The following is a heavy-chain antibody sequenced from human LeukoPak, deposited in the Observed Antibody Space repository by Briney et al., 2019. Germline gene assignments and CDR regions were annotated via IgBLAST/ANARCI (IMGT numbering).Heavy chain of an antibody. CDR3: ARIVYDSSGYYRPFDY. D-gene: IGHD3-22*01. CDR1: GYTFTGYY. CDR2: ISAYNGNT. J-gene: IGHJ4*02. Sequence: ASVKVSCKASGYTFTGYYMHWVRQAPGQGLEWMGWISAYNGNTNYAQKLQGRVTMTTDTSTSTAYMELRGLRSDDTAVYYCARIVYDSSGYYRPFDYWGQGTLVTVSS. V-gene: IGHV1-18*04.